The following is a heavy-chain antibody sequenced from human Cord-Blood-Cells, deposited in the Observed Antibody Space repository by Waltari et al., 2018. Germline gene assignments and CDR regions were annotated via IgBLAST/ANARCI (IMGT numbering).Heavy chain of an antibody. CDR3: ARRTPWVDY. CDR2: IYYSWST. CDR1: GGSISSSSYY. J-gene: IGHJ4*02. Sequence: QLQLQESGPGLVKPSETLSLTCTVSGGSISSSSYYWGWIRQPPGKGLEWIGSIYYSWSTYYNPSLKSRVAISVDTSKNQFSLKLSSVTTADTAVYYCARRTPWVDYWGQGTLVTVSS. V-gene: IGHV4-39*01. D-gene: IGHD2-15*01.